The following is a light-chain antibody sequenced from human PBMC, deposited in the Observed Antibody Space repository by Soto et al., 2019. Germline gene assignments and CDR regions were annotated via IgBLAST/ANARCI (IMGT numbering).Light chain of an antibody. CDR1: QHIRND. Sequence: AIRMTQSPSSLSASVGDRVTITCRASQHIRNDLGWYQQKPGRAPKLLIYSSSTLQSGVPSRFNCSGSGTDFTLSISSLQPEDFATYYCLQDYAFPWTFGQGTNVEVK. CDR2: SSS. J-gene: IGKJ1*01. CDR3: LQDYAFPWT. V-gene: IGKV1-6*01.